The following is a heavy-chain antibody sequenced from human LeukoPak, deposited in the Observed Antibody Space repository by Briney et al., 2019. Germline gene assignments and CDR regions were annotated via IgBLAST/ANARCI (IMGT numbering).Heavy chain of an antibody. V-gene: IGHV3-11*05. CDR3: ARGDYGGDYSDY. CDR2: ISSGSTCT. D-gene: IGHD4-23*01. J-gene: IGHJ4*02. CDR1: GFTFSDHY. Sequence: GGSLRLSCEVSGFTFSDHYMSWIRQAPGKRLEWVSYISSGSTCTNYADSVEGRFTISRDNAKNSLYLQMNSLRAEDTAVYYCARGDYGGDYSDYWGQGTLVTVSS.